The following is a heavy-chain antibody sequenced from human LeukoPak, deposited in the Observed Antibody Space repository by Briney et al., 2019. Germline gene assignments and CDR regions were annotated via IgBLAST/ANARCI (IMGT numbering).Heavy chain of an antibody. Sequence: SETLSLTCTVSGGSISSGGYYWSWIRQHPGKGLEWIGYIYYSGSPYYNPSLKSRVTISVDTSKNQFSLKLSSVTAADTAVYYCARDTSRVATDLWGYYYYGMDVWGQGTTVTVSS. CDR3: ARDTSRVATDLWGYYYYGMDV. CDR1: GGSISSGGYY. V-gene: IGHV4-31*03. J-gene: IGHJ6*02. CDR2: IYYSGSP. D-gene: IGHD5-12*01.